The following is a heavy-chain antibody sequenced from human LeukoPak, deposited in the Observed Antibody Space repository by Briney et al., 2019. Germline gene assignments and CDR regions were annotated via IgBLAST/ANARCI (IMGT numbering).Heavy chain of an antibody. V-gene: IGHV3-48*01. Sequence: GGSLRLSCAASGFTFSIYSMSWVRQAPGKGLEWVSYTSSSSGTIYYADSVKGRFTISRDNAKNSLYLQMNSLRAEDTAVYYCARAGADYYGSGRNYYYMDVWGKGTTVTISS. CDR1: GFTFSIYS. D-gene: IGHD3-10*01. CDR2: TSSSSGTI. J-gene: IGHJ6*03. CDR3: ARAGADYYGSGRNYYYMDV.